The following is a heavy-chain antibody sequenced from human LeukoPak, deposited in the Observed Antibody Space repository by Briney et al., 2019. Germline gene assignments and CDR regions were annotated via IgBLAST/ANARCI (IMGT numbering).Heavy chain of an antibody. D-gene: IGHD2-2*01. CDR2: IYYSGST. J-gene: IGHJ6*03. CDR3: ARDVGCSSTSCYRPYYYYYMDV. Sequence: SETLSLTCTVSGGSIGSGDYYWSWIRQPPGKGLGWIGYIYYSGSTYYNPSLKSRVTISVDTSKNQFSLKLSSVTAADTAVYYCARDVGCSSTSCYRPYYYYYMDVWGKGTTVTVSS. CDR1: GGSIGSGDYY. V-gene: IGHV4-30-4*08.